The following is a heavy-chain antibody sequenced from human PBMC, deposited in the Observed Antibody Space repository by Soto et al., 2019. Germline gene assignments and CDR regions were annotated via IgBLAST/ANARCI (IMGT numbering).Heavy chain of an antibody. Sequence: QVQLQESGPGLVKPSETLSLTCTVSGGSVSSGSYYWSWIRQPPGKGLEWIGYIYYSGSTNYNPSLKSRVTISVDTSKNQFSLKLNSVTAADTAVYYCASDSSGWYDVSYWGQGTLVTVSS. D-gene: IGHD6-19*01. J-gene: IGHJ4*02. CDR3: ASDSSGWYDVSY. V-gene: IGHV4-61*01. CDR2: IYYSGST. CDR1: GGSVSSGSYY.